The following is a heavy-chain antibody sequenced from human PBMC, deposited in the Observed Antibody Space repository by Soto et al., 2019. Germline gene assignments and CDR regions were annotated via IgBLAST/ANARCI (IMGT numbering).Heavy chain of an antibody. CDR3: ERLRISSWYSPGWGGMDV. CDR1: EGTCSSYA. Sequence: QVQLLQSGAEVKKPGSSVKVSCKSSEGTCSSYAISCVRQAPGQGLEWMGGIIPIFGTANYAQKFQGRVLVTADESTGTAYMELSSLTSEDTAVYYCERLRISSWYSPGWGGMDVWCQGTTVTVS. CDR2: IIPIFGTA. D-gene: IGHD6-13*01. J-gene: IGHJ6*02. V-gene: IGHV1-69*01.